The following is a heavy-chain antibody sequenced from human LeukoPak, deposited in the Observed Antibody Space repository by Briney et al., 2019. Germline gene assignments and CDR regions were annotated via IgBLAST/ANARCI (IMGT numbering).Heavy chain of an antibody. CDR3: ARDGWGYCSSTSCYMDYGMDV. Sequence: PGGSLRLSCAASGFTFSSDWMSWVRQAPGKGLEGLANIKQDGSEKYYVDSVKGRFTISRDNAKNSLYLQMNSLRAEDTAVYYCARDGWGYCSSTSCYMDYGMDVWGQGTTVTVSS. CDR2: IKQDGSEK. J-gene: IGHJ6*02. V-gene: IGHV3-7*01. D-gene: IGHD2-2*02. CDR1: GFTFSSDW.